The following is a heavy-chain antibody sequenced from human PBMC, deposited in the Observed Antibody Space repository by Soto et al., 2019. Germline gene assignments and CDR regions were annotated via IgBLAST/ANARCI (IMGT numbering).Heavy chain of an antibody. CDR3: AREDIVVVPAATLSYYYYGMDV. V-gene: IGHV1-18*01. D-gene: IGHD2-2*01. Sequence: QVQLVQSGAEVKKPGASVKVSCKASGYTFTSYGISWVRQAPGQRLEWMGWISAYNGNTNYAQKLQGRVTMTTDTSTSTAYMELRSLRSDDTAVYYCAREDIVVVPAATLSYYYYGMDVWGQGTTVTVSS. J-gene: IGHJ6*02. CDR1: GYTFTSYG. CDR2: ISAYNGNT.